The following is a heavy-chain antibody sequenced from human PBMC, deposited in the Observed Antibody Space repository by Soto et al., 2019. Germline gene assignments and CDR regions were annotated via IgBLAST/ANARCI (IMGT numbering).Heavy chain of an antibody. D-gene: IGHD2-2*01. CDR3: ARGPALRGRYCSSTSCYSFDY. J-gene: IGHJ4*02. V-gene: IGHV1-69*06. Sequence: VASVKVSCKSSGGTFSSYAISWVRQAPGQGLEWMGGIIPIFGTANYAQKFQGRVTITADKSTSTAYMELSSLRSEDTAVYYCARGPALRGRYCSSTSCYSFDYWGQGTLVTVSS. CDR1: GGTFSSYA. CDR2: IIPIFGTA.